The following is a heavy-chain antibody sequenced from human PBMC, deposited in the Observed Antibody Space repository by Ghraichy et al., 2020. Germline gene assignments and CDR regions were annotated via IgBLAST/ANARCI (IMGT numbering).Heavy chain of an antibody. CDR3: ARERVATRNGYYYGMDV. V-gene: IGHV4-34*01. Sequence: SETLSLTCAVYGGSFSGYYWSWIRQPPGKGLEWIGEINHSGSTNYNPSLKSRVTISVDTSKNQFSLKLSSVTAADTAVYYCARERVATRNGYYYGMDVWGQGTTVTVSS. CDR1: GGSFSGYY. CDR2: INHSGST. D-gene: IGHD5-12*01. J-gene: IGHJ6*02.